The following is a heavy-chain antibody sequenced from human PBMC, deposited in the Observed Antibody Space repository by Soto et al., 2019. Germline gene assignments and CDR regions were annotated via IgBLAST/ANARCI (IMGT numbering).Heavy chain of an antibody. D-gene: IGHD6-19*01. V-gene: IGHV4-39*01. CDR1: GVSISSKNFS. CDR2: LYSGST. Sequence: PSETLSLTCTVSGVSISSKNFSWGWIRQSPGKGLEWIGTLYSGSTFSSLSLKNRVTISVDTSKNQVSLKLRSVAAADTAIYYSATTRGIAVGGSFDYWGQGIQVTVSS. J-gene: IGHJ4*02. CDR3: ATTRGIAVGGSFDY.